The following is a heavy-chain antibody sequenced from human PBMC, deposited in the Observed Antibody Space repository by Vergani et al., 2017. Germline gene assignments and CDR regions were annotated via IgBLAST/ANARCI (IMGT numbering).Heavy chain of an antibody. J-gene: IGHJ4*02. D-gene: IGHD3-22*01. Sequence: TASGFTFSSYAMSWVRQAPGKGLEWVSAISGSGGSTYYADSVKGRFTISRDNSKNTLYLQMNSLRAEDTAVYYCASSSGYYFGYFDYWGQGTLVTVSS. V-gene: IGHV3-23*01. CDR2: ISGSGGST. CDR3: ASSSGYYFGYFDY. CDR1: GFTFSSYA.